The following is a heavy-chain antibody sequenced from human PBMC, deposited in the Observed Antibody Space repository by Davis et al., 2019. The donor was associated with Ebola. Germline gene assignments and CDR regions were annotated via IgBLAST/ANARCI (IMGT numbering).Heavy chain of an antibody. Sequence: MPSETLSLTCAVYGGSFSGYYLSWIRQLPGKELEWIGEINHSGSTTYNPSLKSRVTISVDTSRNHFSLTLNSVTAADTAVYYCADTIARDGDWWFDPWGQGTLVTVSS. D-gene: IGHD2-21*01. V-gene: IGHV4-34*01. CDR1: GGSFSGYY. J-gene: IGHJ5*02. CDR2: INHSGST. CDR3: ADTIARDGDWWFDP.